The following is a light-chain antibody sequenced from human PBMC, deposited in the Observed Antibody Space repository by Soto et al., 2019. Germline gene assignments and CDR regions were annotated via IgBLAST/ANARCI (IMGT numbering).Light chain of an antibody. Sequence: DVLMTQSPLSLPVTLGQPASISCRSTQSLAFSDGSSYLSWFQQRPGQSPRRLIYKVSNRDSGVPDRFSGSGSGTDFTLQINRVEAEGVGVYYCMQATHWPRTFGQGTKVDIK. V-gene: IGKV2-30*01. CDR3: MQATHWPRT. CDR2: KVS. CDR1: QSLAFSDGSSY. J-gene: IGKJ1*01.